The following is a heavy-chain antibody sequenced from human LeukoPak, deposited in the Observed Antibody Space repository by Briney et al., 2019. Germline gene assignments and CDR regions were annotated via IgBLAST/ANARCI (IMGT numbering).Heavy chain of an antibody. V-gene: IGHV4-59*12. CDR3: ARTCRDIVVVVAATTSGGMDV. Sequence: SETLSLTCTVSGGSISNFYWDWVRQSPGKGLEWIGYISHSGSTNYNPSLKSRVTISVDTSKNQFSLKLSSVTAADTAVYYCARTCRDIVVVVAATTSGGMDVWGQGTTVTVSS. J-gene: IGHJ6*02. D-gene: IGHD2-15*01. CDR2: ISHSGST. CDR1: GGSISNFY.